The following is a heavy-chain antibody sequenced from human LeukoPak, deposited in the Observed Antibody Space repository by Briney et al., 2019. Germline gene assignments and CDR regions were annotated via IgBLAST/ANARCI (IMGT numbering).Heavy chain of an antibody. D-gene: IGHD6-13*01. CDR1: SDSISSSSYL. Sequence: PSETLSLTCSVSSDSISSSSYLWVWVRQPPGKGLEWIGDIYSNGHISYNPSLKSRAAISVDTSKNQFSLKLSSVTAADTAVYYCARPKSSSWYDAFDIWGQGTMVTVSS. CDR2: IYSNGHI. J-gene: IGHJ3*02. V-gene: IGHV4-39*07. CDR3: ARPKSSSWYDAFDI.